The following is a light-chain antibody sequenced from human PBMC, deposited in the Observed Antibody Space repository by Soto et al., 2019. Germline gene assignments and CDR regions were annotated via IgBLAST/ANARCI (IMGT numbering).Light chain of an antibody. CDR2: AAS. V-gene: IGKV1-39*01. J-gene: IGKJ1*01. CDR1: EKMTRY. Sequence: DIQLIQSPSSLSASVGDRVTITCRANEKMTRYLNWYQQKPGKAPKLLIYAASNLQSGVPSRFSGSGSGADFIPTISSLQPEDSATYYCQQSYSTPRTFGQGTKVEVK. CDR3: QQSYSTPRT.